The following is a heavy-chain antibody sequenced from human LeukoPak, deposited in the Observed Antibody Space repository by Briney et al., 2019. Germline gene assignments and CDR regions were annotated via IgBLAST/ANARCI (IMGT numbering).Heavy chain of an antibody. CDR3: ARADHGSGTRDPSYFDY. J-gene: IGHJ4*02. V-gene: IGHV4-30-2*01. Sequence: PSETLSLTCAVSGGSIGSGGYSWSWIRQPPGKGLEWIGYIYHSGSTYYNPSLKSRVTISVDRSKNQFSLKLSSVTAADTAVYYCARADHGSGTRDPSYFDYWGQGTLVTVSS. D-gene: IGHD3-10*01. CDR1: GGSIGSGGYS. CDR2: IYHSGST.